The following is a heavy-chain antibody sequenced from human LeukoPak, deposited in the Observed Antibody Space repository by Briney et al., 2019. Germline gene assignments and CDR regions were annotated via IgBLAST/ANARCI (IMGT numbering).Heavy chain of an antibody. CDR3: ARDCYDSSGYYRLLDY. V-gene: IGHV3-48*03. CDR2: ISSSGSTI. Sequence: GGSLRLSCAASGFTFSSYEMNWVRQAPGKGLEWVSYISSSGSTIYYADSVKGRFTISRDNAKNSLYLQMNSLRAEDTAVYYCARDCYDSSGYYRLLDYWGQVTLVTVSS. J-gene: IGHJ4*02. CDR1: GFTFSSYE. D-gene: IGHD3-22*01.